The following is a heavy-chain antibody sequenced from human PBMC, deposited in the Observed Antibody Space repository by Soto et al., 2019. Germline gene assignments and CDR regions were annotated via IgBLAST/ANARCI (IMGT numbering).Heavy chain of an antibody. CDR2: ISAYNGNT. CDR3: ARDVGWCSSTSCQPRAWFDP. D-gene: IGHD2-2*01. CDR1: GYTFTIYG. V-gene: IGHV1-18*01. J-gene: IGHJ5*02. Sequence: ASVKVSCKASGYTFTIYGISWVRQAPGQGLEWMGWISAYNGNTNYAQKLQGRVTMTTGTSTSTAYMELRSLRSDDTAVYYCARDVGWCSSTSCQPRAWFDPWGQGTLVTVSS.